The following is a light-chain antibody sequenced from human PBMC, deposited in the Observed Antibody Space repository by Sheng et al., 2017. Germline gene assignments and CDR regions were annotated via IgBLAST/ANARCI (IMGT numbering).Light chain of an antibody. CDR3: QKYDNFPYT. CDR1: QAISTY. Sequence: AIWMTQSPPFLSASTGDKVTISCRLSQAISTYLAWYQQKPGKAPRLLIYDASNLETGVPSRFSGSGSGTDFTFTINSLQPEDIATYYCQKYDNFPYTFGQGTKLEIK. CDR2: DAS. J-gene: IGKJ2*01. V-gene: IGKV1D-8*02.